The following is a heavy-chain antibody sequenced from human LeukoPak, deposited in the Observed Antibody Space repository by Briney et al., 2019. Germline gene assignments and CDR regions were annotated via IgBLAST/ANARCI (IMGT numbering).Heavy chain of an antibody. D-gene: IGHD2-2*01. Sequence: GGSPRLSCAASGFTFNNYAMGWVRQAPGKGLEWVSVISGSSAGIKYADSVKGRFTISRDNSKDTLYLQMNSLSAEDTAVYYCVKVAVQTQVVPAAIFSDYWGQGTLVTVSS. V-gene: IGHV3-23*01. CDR2: ISGSSAGI. CDR1: GFTFNNYA. J-gene: IGHJ4*02. CDR3: VKVAVQTQVVPAAIFSDY.